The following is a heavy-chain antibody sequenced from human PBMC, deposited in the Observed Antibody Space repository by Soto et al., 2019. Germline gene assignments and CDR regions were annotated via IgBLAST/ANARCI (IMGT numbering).Heavy chain of an antibody. V-gene: IGHV3-64*04. CDR2: ISSDGRST. CDR3: ARDQLYYNDISGRPLNAFDV. CDR1: AFTFSHYS. J-gene: IGHJ3*01. D-gene: IGHD3-22*01. Sequence: EGSLRLSCAASAFTFSHYSMHWVRQAPGKGLEYVSAISSDGRSTYYADSVKGRFTISRDNAKNSLYLQMNSLRAEDTAVYYWARDQLYYNDISGRPLNAFDVWGQGTMVT.